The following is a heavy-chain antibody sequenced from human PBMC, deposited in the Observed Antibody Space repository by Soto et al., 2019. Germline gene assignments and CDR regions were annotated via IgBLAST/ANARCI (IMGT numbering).Heavy chain of an antibody. CDR1: GFTFSSYS. V-gene: IGHV3-23*01. CDR2: ISGSGGST. D-gene: IGHD6-13*01. Sequence: PVVSLILSCSASGFTFSSYSMSWFRQAAGKGLEWVSAISGSGGSTYYADSLKGRFTISRDNSKNTLYLQMNSLRAEDTAVYYSAKGRRGSTWTWHYYYYGMDVWGQWTTVTVSS. CDR3: AKGRRGSTWTWHYYYYGMDV. J-gene: IGHJ6*02.